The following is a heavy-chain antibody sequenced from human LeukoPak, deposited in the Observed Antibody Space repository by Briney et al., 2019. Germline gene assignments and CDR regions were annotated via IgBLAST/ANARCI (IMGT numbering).Heavy chain of an antibody. D-gene: IGHD5-18*01. CDR3: AKDSRGYSYGYSIWFDP. Sequence: PGGSLRLSCAASGFTFDDYAMHWVRQAPGKGLEWVSGISWNSGSIGYADSVKGRFTISRDNAKNSLYLQMNSLRAEDTALYYCAKDSRGYSYGYSIWFDPWGQGTLVTVSS. J-gene: IGHJ5*02. V-gene: IGHV3-9*01. CDR1: GFTFDDYA. CDR2: ISWNSGSI.